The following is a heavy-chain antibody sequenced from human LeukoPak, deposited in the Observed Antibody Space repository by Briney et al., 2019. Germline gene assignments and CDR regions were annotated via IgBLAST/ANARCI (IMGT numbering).Heavy chain of an antibody. CDR1: GYTFTGYY. V-gene: IGHV1-69*06. D-gene: IGHD1-7*01. J-gene: IGHJ5*02. CDR3: ARALAVVKNYFDP. CDR2: IIPMFGTT. Sequence: ASVKVSCKASGYTFTGYYMHWVRQAPGQGLEWMGGIIPMFGTTDYAPRFQGRVTITADKFTSTAYMELTSLRSEDTAVYYCARALAVVKNYFDPWGQGTLVTVSS.